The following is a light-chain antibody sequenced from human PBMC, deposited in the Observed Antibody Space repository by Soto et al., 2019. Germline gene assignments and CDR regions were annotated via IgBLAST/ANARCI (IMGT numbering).Light chain of an antibody. Sequence: EIVMTQCPATLSVSPGERATLSCRASESVSSNLVWYQQKPGQAPRLLIYGASTRATGIPARFSGSGSGTEFTLTISSLQSYVFAIYCCQQYNNWPRTFVQGTRVDIK. CDR2: GAS. CDR3: QQYNNWPRT. J-gene: IGKJ1*01. V-gene: IGKV3-15*01. CDR1: ESVSSN.